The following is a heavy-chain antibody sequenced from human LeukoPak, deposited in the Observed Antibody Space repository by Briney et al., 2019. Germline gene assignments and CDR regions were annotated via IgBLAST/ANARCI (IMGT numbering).Heavy chain of an antibody. Sequence: GGSLRLSCAASGFTFSSYSMNWVRQAPGKGLEWVSSISSSSSYIYYADSVKGRFTISRDNAKNSLYLQMNSLRAEDTAGYYCARADSSSWKIYFDYWGQGTLVTVSS. CDR2: ISSSSSYI. CDR1: GFTFSSYS. CDR3: ARADSSSWKIYFDY. J-gene: IGHJ4*02. D-gene: IGHD6-13*01. V-gene: IGHV3-21*01.